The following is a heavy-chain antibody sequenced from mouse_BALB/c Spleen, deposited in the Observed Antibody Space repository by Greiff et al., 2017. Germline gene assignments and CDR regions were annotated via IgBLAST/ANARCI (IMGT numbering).Heavy chain of an antibody. J-gene: IGHJ2*01. D-gene: IGHD2-1*01. CDR3: ARPCCYGNNDY. V-gene: IGHV1S81*02. CDR1: GYTFTSYW. CDR2: INPSNGRT. Sequence: VQLQQPGAELVKPGASVKLSCKASGYTFTSYWMHWVKQRPGQGLEWIGAINPSNGRTNYNEKFKSKATLTVDKSSSTAYMQLSSLTSEDSAVYYCARPCCYGNNDYWGQGTTLTVSS.